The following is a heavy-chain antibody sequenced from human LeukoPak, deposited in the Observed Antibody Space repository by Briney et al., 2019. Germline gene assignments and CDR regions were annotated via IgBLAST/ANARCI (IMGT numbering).Heavy chain of an antibody. Sequence: GASVKVSCKASGGTFSSYAISWVRQAPGQGLEWMGGIIPIFGTANYAQKFQGRVTITADESTSTAYMELSSLRSEDTAVYYCARGPAYCGGDCYSYFDYWGQGTLVTVSS. CDR2: IIPIFGTA. J-gene: IGHJ4*02. D-gene: IGHD2-21*02. V-gene: IGHV1-69*13. CDR1: GGTFSSYA. CDR3: ARGPAYCGGDCYSYFDY.